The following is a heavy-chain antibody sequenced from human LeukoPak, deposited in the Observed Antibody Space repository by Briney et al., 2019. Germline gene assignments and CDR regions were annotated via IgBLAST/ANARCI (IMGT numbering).Heavy chain of an antibody. V-gene: IGHV3-30*18. CDR2: ISYDGRNK. J-gene: IGHJ4*02. D-gene: IGHD5-18*01. CDR3: AKDRGYSHGFDY. Sequence: HPGGSLTLSCAASGFTFSSYGMHWVRQAPGKGLEWVAGISYDGRNKEYVDSVKGRFTISRDNSKNTLYLQMNSLRAEDTAVYNCAKDRGYSHGFDYWGQGTLVTVSS. CDR1: GFTFSSYG.